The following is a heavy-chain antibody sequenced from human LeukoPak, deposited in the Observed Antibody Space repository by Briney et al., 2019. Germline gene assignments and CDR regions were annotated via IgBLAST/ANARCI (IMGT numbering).Heavy chain of an antibody. CDR2: MNPNSGNT. V-gene: IGHV1-8*01. CDR1: GYTFSSYD. CDR3: ARESGVARGFDFVGY. J-gene: IGHJ4*02. Sequence: ASVKVSCKASGYTFSSYDINWVRQATGQGLEWIGWMNPNSGNTGYAQSFQGRVTMTRDNSISTAYMELSGLRSEDTAVYYCARESGVARGFDFVGYWGQGTLVTVSS. D-gene: IGHD3-10*01.